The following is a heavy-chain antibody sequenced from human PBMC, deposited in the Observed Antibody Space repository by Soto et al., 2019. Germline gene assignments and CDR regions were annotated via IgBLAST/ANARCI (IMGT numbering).Heavy chain of an antibody. J-gene: IGHJ6*02. CDR1: GFTFSSYA. CDR3: ARGGIQLWLSGMDV. CDR2: ISYDGSNK. V-gene: IGHV3-30-3*01. Sequence: PGGSLRLSCAASGFTFSSYAMHWVRQAPGKGLEWVAVISYDGSNKYYADSVKGRFTISRDNSKNTLYLQMNSLRAEDTAVYYCARGGIQLWLSGMDVWGQGTTVTVSS. D-gene: IGHD5-18*01.